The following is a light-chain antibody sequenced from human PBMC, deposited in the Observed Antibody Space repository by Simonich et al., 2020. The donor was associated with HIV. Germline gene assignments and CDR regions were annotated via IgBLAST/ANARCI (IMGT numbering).Light chain of an antibody. V-gene: IGKV4-1*01. Sequence: DIVMTQSPDSLAVSLGERATINCKSSQSLLYSPSNKNYLAWYQQRPGQPPKLLIYWASTRESGVPDRFSGSGSETDFTLTISSLQAEDVAVYYCQQYYITPHTFGQGTKVEIK. J-gene: IGKJ1*01. CDR2: WAS. CDR1: QSLLYSPSNKNY. CDR3: QQYYITPHT.